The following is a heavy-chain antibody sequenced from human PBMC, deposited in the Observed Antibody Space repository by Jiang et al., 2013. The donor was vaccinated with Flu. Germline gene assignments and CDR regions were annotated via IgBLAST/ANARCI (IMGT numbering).Heavy chain of an antibody. J-gene: IGHJ2*01. Sequence: QGLEWMGWINTNTGNPTYAQGFTGRFVFSLDTSVSTAYLQISSLKAEDTAVYYCARAPTTYYYDSSGNYWYFDLWGRGTLVTVSS. CDR3: ARAPTTYYYDSSGNYWYFDL. V-gene: IGHV7-4-1*02. D-gene: IGHD3-22*01. CDR2: INTNTGNP.